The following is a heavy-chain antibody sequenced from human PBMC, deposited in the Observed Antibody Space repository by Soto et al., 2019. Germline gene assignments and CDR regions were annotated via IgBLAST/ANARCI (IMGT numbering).Heavy chain of an antibody. J-gene: IGHJ6*02. CDR3: AKGLVGYVFGVQDYYFGMDV. V-gene: IGHV3-30*18. D-gene: IGHD1-26*01. CDR1: GFKFSTYG. Sequence: QVQLVESGGGVVQPGRSLRLSCGASGFKFSTYGMHWVRQAPGKGLEWVAVISYDGNNKDYADSVKGRFTISRDNSKNTSYLQMNSLRAEDTDVYYCAKGLVGYVFGVQDYYFGMDVWGQGTTVAVSS. CDR2: ISYDGNNK.